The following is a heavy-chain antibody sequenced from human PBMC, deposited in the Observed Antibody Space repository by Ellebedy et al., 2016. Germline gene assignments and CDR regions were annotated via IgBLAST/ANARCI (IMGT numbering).Heavy chain of an antibody. CDR1: GYTFTRYG. V-gene: IGHV1-18*01. D-gene: IGHD6-13*01. J-gene: IGHJ1*01. Sequence: ASVKVSXXASGYTFTRYGISWVRQAPGQGLEWMGWISAYSGDTHHVQKLQGRITMTRDTSTSTAYLELRSLTSDDTALYYCAGERETDGIVYFQHWGQGTLVTVSS. CDR3: AGERETDGIVYFQH. CDR2: ISAYSGDT.